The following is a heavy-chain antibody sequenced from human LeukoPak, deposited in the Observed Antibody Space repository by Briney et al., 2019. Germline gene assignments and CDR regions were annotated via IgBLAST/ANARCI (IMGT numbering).Heavy chain of an antibody. V-gene: IGHV4-59*01. CDR1: GGSISAYY. D-gene: IGHD1-26*01. J-gene: IGHJ4*02. CDR2: IYYSGST. CDR3: ARDAGRGATFDY. Sequence: NPSETLSLTCTVSGGSISAYYWSWIRQPPGKGLEWIGYIYYSGSTNYNPSLKSRVTISVDTSKNQFSLKLSSVTAAGTAVYYCARDAGRGATFDYWGQGTLVTVSS.